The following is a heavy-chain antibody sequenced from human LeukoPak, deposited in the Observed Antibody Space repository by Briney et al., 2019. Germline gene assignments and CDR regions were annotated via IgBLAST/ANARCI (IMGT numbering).Heavy chain of an antibody. CDR1: GYTFTSYG. CDR2: ISAYNGNT. D-gene: IGHD3-3*01. J-gene: IGHJ3*02. Sequence: ASVKVSCKASGYTFTSYGISWVRQAPGQGLEWMGWISAYNGNTNYAQKLQGRVTMTTDTSTSTAYMELRSLRSDDTAVYYCARPLTISTSSAFDIWGQGTMVTVSS. V-gene: IGHV1-18*01. CDR3: ARPLTISTSSAFDI.